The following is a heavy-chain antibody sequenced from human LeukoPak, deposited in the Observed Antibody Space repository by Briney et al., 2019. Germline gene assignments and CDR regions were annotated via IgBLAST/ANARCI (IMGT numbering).Heavy chain of an antibody. CDR2: ISSNTNYK. D-gene: IGHD3-16*01. V-gene: IGHV3-21*01. CDR1: GFTFSAYN. Sequence: GGSLRLSCAASGFTFSAYNMNWVRQAPGKGLEWVASISSNTNYKYYADSLKGRFIVSRDNAKNSLFLQMNSLRAEDTAVYYCARGAGVLGLGGDHWGQGTLVTVSS. CDR3: ARGAGVLGLGGDH. J-gene: IGHJ4*02.